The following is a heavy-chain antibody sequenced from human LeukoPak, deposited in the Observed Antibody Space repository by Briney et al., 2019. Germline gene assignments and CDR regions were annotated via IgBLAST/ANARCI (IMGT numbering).Heavy chain of an antibody. D-gene: IGHD3-9*01. Sequence: SQTRSLTCAISGDSVSSKSAAWNWIRQSPSRGLEWLGRTYYGSKWYNDYAESVKSRITINADTSKNQFSLQLNSVTPEDTAVYYCARVDLGSAIFEPKWFDPWGQGTLVTVSS. J-gene: IGHJ5*02. CDR3: ARVDLGSAIFEPKWFDP. V-gene: IGHV6-1*01. CDR1: GDSVSSKSAA. CDR2: TYYGSKWYN.